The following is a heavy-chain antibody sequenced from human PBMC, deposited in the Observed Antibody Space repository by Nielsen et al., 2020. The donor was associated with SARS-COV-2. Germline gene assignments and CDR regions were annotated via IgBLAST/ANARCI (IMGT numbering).Heavy chain of an antibody. CDR2: INPSGGST. J-gene: IGHJ4*02. CDR1: GYTFITYG. Sequence: ASVKVSCKTSGYTFITYGINWVRQAPGQGLEWMGIINPSGGSTSYAQKFQGRVTMTRDTSTSTVYMELSSLRSEDTAVYYCAREHFVGGLGIVVVISTILDYWGQGTLVTVSS. CDR3: AREHFVGGLGIVVVISTILDY. D-gene: IGHD3-22*01. V-gene: IGHV1-46*01.